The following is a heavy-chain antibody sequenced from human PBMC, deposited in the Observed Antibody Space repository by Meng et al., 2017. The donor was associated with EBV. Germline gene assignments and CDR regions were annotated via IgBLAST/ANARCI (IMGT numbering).Heavy chain of an antibody. J-gene: IGHJ4*02. D-gene: IGHD3-10*01. CDR1: GYTSTSYA. Sequence: VQLVRPGAEVKKPGASVKVSCKSSGYTSTSYAMHWVRQAPGQRLEWMGWINAGNGNTKYSQKFQGRVTITRDTSASTAYMELSSLRSEDTAVYYCARDGGYYYGSGSYYFDYWGQGTLVTVSS. V-gene: IGHV1-3*01. CDR2: INAGNGNT. CDR3: ARDGGYYYGSGSYYFDY.